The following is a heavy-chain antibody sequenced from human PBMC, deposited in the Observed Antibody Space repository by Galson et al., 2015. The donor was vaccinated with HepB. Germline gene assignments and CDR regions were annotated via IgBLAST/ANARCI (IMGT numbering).Heavy chain of an antibody. CDR2: MNPNSGNT. J-gene: IGHJ4*02. Sequence: SVKVSCKASGYTFTNYDINWVRKPTGQGLEWMGWMNPNSGNTGYAQQFRGRVSLTRDTSISTAYMELNSLRSEDTAVYYCVKTDCTSTTCYGFEYWGPGTLVTVSS. CDR1: GYTFTNYD. D-gene: IGHD2-2*01. V-gene: IGHV1-8*01. CDR3: VKTDCTSTTCYGFEY.